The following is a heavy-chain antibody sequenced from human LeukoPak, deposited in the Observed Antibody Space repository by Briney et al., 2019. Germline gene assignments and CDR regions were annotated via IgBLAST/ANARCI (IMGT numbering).Heavy chain of an antibody. Sequence: PSETLSLTCTVSGGSIGGDYWSWIRQPPGKGLEWIGYMYYSGNTNYNPSLKSRVTISIDKSKNQFSLKLSSVTAVDTAVYYCARGRHCSGGTCYSFDSWGQGTLVTVSS. J-gene: IGHJ4*02. CDR1: GGSIGGDY. CDR3: ARGRHCSGGTCYSFDS. CDR2: MYYSGNT. D-gene: IGHD2-15*01. V-gene: IGHV4-59*01.